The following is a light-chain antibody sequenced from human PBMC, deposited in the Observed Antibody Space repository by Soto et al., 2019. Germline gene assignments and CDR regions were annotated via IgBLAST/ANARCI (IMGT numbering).Light chain of an antibody. J-gene: IGLJ3*02. Sequence: QSALTQRRSVSGSPGQSVTISCTGTSSDVGAYNYVSWYQHHPGKAPKVMIYDVSERPSGVPDRFSGSKSDNKASLTISGLQAEDEADYYCCSYAGSYSWVFGEGTKLTVL. V-gene: IGLV2-11*01. CDR2: DVS. CDR1: SSDVGAYNY. CDR3: CSYAGSYSWV.